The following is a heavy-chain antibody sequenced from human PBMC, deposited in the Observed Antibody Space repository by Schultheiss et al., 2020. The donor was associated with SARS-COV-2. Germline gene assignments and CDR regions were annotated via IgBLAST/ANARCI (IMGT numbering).Heavy chain of an antibody. CDR1: GFTFSSYD. V-gene: IGHV3-13*01. CDR2: IGTAGDT. D-gene: IGHD3-10*02. J-gene: IGHJ3*02. Sequence: GGSLRLSCAASGFTFSSYDMHWVRQATGKGLEWVSAIGTAGDTYYPGSVKGRFTISRENAKNSLYLQMNSLRAGDTAVYYCARDPWNMSGIAFDIWGQGTMVTVSS. CDR3: ARDPWNMSGIAFDI.